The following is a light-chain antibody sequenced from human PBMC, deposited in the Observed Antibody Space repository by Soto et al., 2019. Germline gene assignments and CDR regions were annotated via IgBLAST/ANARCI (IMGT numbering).Light chain of an antibody. CDR3: LQDYNYPIN. CDR2: AAS. V-gene: IGKV1-39*01. J-gene: IGKJ5*01. CDR1: QSISSY. Sequence: DIQMTQSPSSLSASVGDRVTITCRASQSISSYLNWYQQKPGKAPKLLIYAASSLQSGVPSRFSGSGSGTDFTLTISSLQPEDFATYYCLQDYNYPINFGQGTRLEIK.